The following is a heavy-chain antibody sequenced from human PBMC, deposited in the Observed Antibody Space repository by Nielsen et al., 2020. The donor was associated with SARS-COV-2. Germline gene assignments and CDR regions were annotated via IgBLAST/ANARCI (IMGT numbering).Heavy chain of an antibody. CDR3: ARVGDSWAFEI. Sequence: SETLSLTCTVSGGSMSNFYWSWIRQPAGKGLEWIGRIYTSGSTNFNPSLKSRVTISVDTSKNQFSLKLSSVTAADTAVYYCARVGDSWAFEIWGQGTKVTVSS. D-gene: IGHD3-16*01. J-gene: IGHJ3*02. CDR2: IYTSGST. V-gene: IGHV4-4*07. CDR1: GGSMSNFY.